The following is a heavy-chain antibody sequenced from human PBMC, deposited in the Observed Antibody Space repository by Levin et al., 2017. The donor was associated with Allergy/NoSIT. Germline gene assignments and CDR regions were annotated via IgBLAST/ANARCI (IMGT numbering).Heavy chain of an antibody. CDR1: GFTFSDYY. CDR2: IITSGTHT. V-gene: IGHV3-11*03. Sequence: GGSLRLSCAASGFTFSDYYMNWIRQAPGKGLEWISYIITSGTHTSYADSVKGRFTISRDNANNLVFLQMNSLRDEDTAVYYCAGRYGSGTYYQGNNYWGQGTLVTVSS. J-gene: IGHJ4*02. CDR3: AGRYGSGTYYQGNNY. D-gene: IGHD3-10*01.